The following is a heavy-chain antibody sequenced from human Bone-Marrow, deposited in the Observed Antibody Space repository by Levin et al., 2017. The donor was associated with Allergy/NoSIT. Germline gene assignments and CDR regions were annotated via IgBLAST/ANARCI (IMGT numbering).Heavy chain of an antibody. CDR3: AKETLGGYDYVWGSYRYTDY. CDR1: GLSFSSYW. Sequence: PSQTLSLTCAASGLSFSSYWMTWVRQAPGKGLEWVATIKHDGSERYYVDSVKGRFTISRDNAKNSLYLQMNSLRVEDTAVYYCAKETLGGYDYVWGSYRYTDYWGQGTLITV. J-gene: IGHJ4*02. V-gene: IGHV3-7*01. CDR2: IKHDGSER. D-gene: IGHD3-16*02.